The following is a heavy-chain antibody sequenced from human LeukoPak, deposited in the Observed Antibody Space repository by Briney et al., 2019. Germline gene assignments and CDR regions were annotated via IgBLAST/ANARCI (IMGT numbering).Heavy chain of an antibody. D-gene: IGHD5-24*01. Sequence: GSLRLSCAASGFTLSDYYMSWIRQPPGKGLEWIGYIYYSGSTNYNPSLKSRVTISLDTSKNQFSLKLSSVTAADTAVYYCARETRWVATTRNGMDVWGQGTTVTVSS. CDR2: IYYSGST. V-gene: IGHV4-59*01. CDR3: ARETRWVATTRNGMDV. CDR1: GFTLSDYY. J-gene: IGHJ6*02.